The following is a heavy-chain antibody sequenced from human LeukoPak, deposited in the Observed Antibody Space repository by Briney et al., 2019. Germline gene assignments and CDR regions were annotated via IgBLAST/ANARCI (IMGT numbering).Heavy chain of an antibody. V-gene: IGHV3-23*01. J-gene: IGHJ4*02. CDR2: ISDSGAGT. CDR1: GFTFSRYG. Sequence: PGGSLRLSCAASGFTFSRYGMSWVRQAPGKGLEWVAGISDSGAGTDYADSVKGRFTISRDNAKNSLYLQMNSLRAEDTAVYYCARVPGKIDYWGQGTLVTVSS. CDR3: ARVPGKIDY.